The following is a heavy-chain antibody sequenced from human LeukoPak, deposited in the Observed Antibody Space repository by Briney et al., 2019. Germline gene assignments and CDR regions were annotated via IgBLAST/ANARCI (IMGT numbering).Heavy chain of an antibody. J-gene: IGHJ4*02. Sequence: PGGSLRLSCAGSGVSFSAYYMSWVRQAPGKGLEWVSAISGSGGSTYYADSVKGRFTISRDNSKNTLYLQMNSLRAEDTAVYYCAKARFSSYDYVWGSSTYYFDYWGQGTLVTVSS. CDR1: GVSFSAYY. D-gene: IGHD3-16*01. V-gene: IGHV3-23*01. CDR2: ISGSGGST. CDR3: AKARFSSYDYVWGSSTYYFDY.